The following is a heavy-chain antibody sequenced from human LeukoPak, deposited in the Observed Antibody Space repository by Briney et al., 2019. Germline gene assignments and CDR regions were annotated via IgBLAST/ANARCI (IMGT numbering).Heavy chain of an antibody. Sequence: GGSLRLSCAASGFTFSSYGMSWVRQAPGQGLEWVSAISGSGGSTYYADSVKGRFTISRDNSKNTLYLQMNSLRAEDTAVYYCAIGGYCSGGSCYTFDYWGQGTLVTVSS. D-gene: IGHD2-15*01. CDR3: AIGGYCSGGSCYTFDY. J-gene: IGHJ4*02. CDR1: GFTFSSYG. V-gene: IGHV3-23*01. CDR2: ISGSGGST.